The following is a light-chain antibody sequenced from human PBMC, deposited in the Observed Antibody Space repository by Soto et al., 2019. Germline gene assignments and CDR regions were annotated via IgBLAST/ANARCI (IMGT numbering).Light chain of an antibody. CDR2: GNS. CDR3: QYYDSSLSGFYV. V-gene: IGLV1-40*01. J-gene: IGLJ1*01. CDR1: SSNIGAGYD. Sequence: QSVLTQPPSVSGAPGQRVTISCTGSSSNIGAGYDVHWYQQPPGTAPKLLIYGNSNRPSGVPDRFSGSKSGTSASLAITGLQAEDEADYYCQYYDSSLSGFYVFGTGTKVTVL.